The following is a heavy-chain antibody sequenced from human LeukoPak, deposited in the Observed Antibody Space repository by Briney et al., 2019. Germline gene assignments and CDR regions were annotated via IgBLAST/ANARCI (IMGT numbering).Heavy chain of an antibody. CDR2: ISSSGSTI. D-gene: IGHD5-12*01. CDR3: ARDYTSEWLRPKYYFAY. CDR1: GFTFSDYY. J-gene: IGHJ4*02. V-gene: IGHV3-11*01. Sequence: GGSLRLSCAASGFTFSDYYMSWIRQAPGKGLEWVSYISSSGSTIYYADSVKGRFTISRDNAKNSLYLQMNSLRAEDTAVYYCARDYTSEWLRPKYYFAYWGQGTLVTVSS.